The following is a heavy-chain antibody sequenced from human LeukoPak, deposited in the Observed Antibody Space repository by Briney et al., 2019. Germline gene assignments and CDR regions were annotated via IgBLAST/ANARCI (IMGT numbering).Heavy chain of an antibody. CDR3: AKELRGSSSRVTYFDY. V-gene: IGHV3-23*01. Sequence: GGSLTLSCPASGCTFSSYAMSWVGQAPGKGLEWVAASSGSGGRTYYPDSVKGRFTISRDNSKNTLYLEMNSLRAEDTAVYYCAKELRGSSSRVTYFDYRGHGALVTVA. CDR1: GCTFSSYA. CDR2: SSGSGGRT. D-gene: IGHD6-13*01. J-gene: IGHJ4*01.